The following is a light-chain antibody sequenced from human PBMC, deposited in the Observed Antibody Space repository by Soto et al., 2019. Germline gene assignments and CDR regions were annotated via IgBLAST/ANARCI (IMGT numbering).Light chain of an antibody. J-gene: IGKJ1*01. CDR3: QQYGSLPT. V-gene: IGKV3-20*01. CDR2: GTS. Sequence: EVVLTQSPGTLSLSPGERATLSCRASQSVGRDYLAWYQQKPGQAPRLLIHGTSYRATGIPDRFRGSGSGTDFILTSSRLELEDFAVYYCQQYGSLPTFGQGTKVEVK. CDR1: QSVGRDY.